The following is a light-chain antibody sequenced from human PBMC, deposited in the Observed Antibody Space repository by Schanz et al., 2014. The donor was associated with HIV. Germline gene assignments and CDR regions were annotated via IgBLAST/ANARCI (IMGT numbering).Light chain of an antibody. CDR2: KAS. J-gene: IGKJ2*01. V-gene: IGKV1-5*03. Sequence: DIQMTQSPSTLSASVGDRVTITCRASQSISSWLAWYQQKPGRAPKLLIYKASSLESGVPSRFSGSGSGTEFTLNISSLQPDDFAIYYCQQYSTYPYTFGQGTKLDIQ. CDR3: QQYSTYPYT. CDR1: QSISSW.